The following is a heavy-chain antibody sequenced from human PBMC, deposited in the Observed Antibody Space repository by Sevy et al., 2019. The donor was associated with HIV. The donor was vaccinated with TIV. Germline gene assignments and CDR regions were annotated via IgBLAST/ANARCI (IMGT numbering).Heavy chain of an antibody. CDR1: GFTFSSYV. D-gene: IGHD2-21*02. CDR2: IWYDGTIK. CDR3: ARGGGYCGGDCYSIDY. V-gene: IGHV3-33*08. Sequence: GESLKISCAASGFTFSSYVMHWVRQAPGKGLEWVALIWYDGTIKYYVDSVKGRFTISRDNSKDTLFLQMNSLTPEDTAVYYCARGGGYCGGDCYSIDYWGQGALVTVSS. J-gene: IGHJ4*02.